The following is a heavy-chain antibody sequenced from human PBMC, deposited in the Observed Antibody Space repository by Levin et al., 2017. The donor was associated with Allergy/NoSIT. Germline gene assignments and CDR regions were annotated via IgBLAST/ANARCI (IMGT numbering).Heavy chain of an antibody. CDR3: ARATFDY. CDR2: INPSSGST. CDR1: GFTFSGYV. V-gene: IGHV3-23*01. J-gene: IGHJ4*02. Sequence: LSLTCVASGFTFSGYVMKWVRQAPGKGPEWISTINPSSGSTYYADSVKGRFAISRDNSMNTLYLQMNGLRGEDTAVYYCARATFDYWGQGTLVTVSP.